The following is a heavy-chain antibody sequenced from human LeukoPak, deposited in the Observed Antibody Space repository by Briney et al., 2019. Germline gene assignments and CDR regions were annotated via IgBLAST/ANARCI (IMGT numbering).Heavy chain of an antibody. CDR1: GYTFTSYD. J-gene: IGHJ5*02. D-gene: IGHD3-22*01. CDR3: AREGFKAGDSSGYHGGPGFDP. Sequence: SVNVSCKASGYTFTSYDINWVRQAPGQGLEWMGWMNLRMGNTGYAQKFQGRVTMTRNTSISTAYMELSSLRSEDTAVYYCAREGFKAGDSSGYHGGPGFDPWGQGTLVTVSS. CDR2: MNLRMGNT. V-gene: IGHV1-8*01.